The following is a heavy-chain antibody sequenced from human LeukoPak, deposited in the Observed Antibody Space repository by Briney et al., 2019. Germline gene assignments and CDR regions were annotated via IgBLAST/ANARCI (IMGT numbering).Heavy chain of an antibody. Sequence: PGGSLRLSCAASGFTISSNCMNWVRQAPGKGLEWVTVIYSGGTTYYADSVKGRFTISRDNSKNTLYLQMNSLRAEDTAVYYCAIKRGYSYGLDYWGQGTLVTVSS. CDR2: IYSGGTT. CDR1: GFTISSNC. J-gene: IGHJ4*02. CDR3: AIKRGYSYGLDY. D-gene: IGHD5-18*01. V-gene: IGHV3-53*01.